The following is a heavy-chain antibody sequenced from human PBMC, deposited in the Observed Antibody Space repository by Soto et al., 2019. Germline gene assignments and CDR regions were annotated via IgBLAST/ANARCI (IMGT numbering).Heavy chain of an antibody. Sequence: GGSLRLSCAASGFTFSSYAMSWVRQAPGKGLEWVSAISGSGGSTYYADSVKGRFTISRDNSKNTLYLQMNSLRAEDTAVYYWATSPMIDYYGSGSYYNAPYYYYYGMDVWGQGTTVTVSS. CDR3: ATSPMIDYYGSGSYYNAPYYYYYGMDV. J-gene: IGHJ6*02. CDR2: ISGSGGST. V-gene: IGHV3-23*01. D-gene: IGHD3-10*01. CDR1: GFTFSSYA.